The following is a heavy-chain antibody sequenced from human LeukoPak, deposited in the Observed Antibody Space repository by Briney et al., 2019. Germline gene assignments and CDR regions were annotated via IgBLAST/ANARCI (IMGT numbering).Heavy chain of an antibody. CDR2: IKEDGSDK. D-gene: IGHD2-21*02. CDR3: SRDGPFSDKNDY. V-gene: IGHV3-7*01. CDR1: GFTFSHYW. J-gene: IGHJ4*02. Sequence: GGSLRLSCAASGFTFSHYWMSWVRQAPRKGLEWVANIKEDGSDKYSVDSVAGRFTISRDNAKNSLYLQMNSLRVEDTAVYYCSRDGPFSDKNDYWGQGTLVTVSS.